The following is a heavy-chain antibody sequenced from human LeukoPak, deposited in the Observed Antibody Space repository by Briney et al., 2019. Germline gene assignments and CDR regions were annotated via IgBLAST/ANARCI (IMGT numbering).Heavy chain of an antibody. D-gene: IGHD5-12*01. Sequence: GGSLRLSCAASGFTFSNYWMSWVRQAPGKGLEWVAHINQDGSEEQYIDSVKARFIISRDNAKNSLSLQMDSLRAEDTAVYYCVRDGGVSGYDLLDYWGQGTLVTVSS. V-gene: IGHV3-7*01. J-gene: IGHJ4*02. CDR1: GFTFSNYW. CDR3: VRDGGVSGYDLLDY. CDR2: INQDGSEE.